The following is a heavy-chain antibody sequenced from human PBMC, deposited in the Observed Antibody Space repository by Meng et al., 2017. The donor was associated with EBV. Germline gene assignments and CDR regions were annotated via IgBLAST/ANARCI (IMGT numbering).Heavy chain of an antibody. CDR2: IRSKAKSYAT. D-gene: IGHD2-2*01. Sequence: EWQLVGAGGGLVQPGGSLNLSCAASGFTFSGSAMHWVRQASGKGLEWVGRIRSKAKSYATAYAASVKGRFTISRDDSKNTAYLQMNSLKTEDTAVYYCTRMSSPLDYWGQGTLVTVSS. CDR1: GFTFSGSA. CDR3: TRMSSPLDY. V-gene: IGHV3-73*02. J-gene: IGHJ4*02.